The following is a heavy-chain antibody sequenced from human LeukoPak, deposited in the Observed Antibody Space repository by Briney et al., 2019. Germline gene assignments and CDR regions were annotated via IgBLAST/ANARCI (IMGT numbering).Heavy chain of an antibody. Sequence: GGSLRLSCAASGFFFSNYDMNWVRQAPGKGLEWVSGLSSSGGSTFYADSVKGRFTISRGNSKNTVYLQMNSLRGEDTAIYYCAGGVTVTTDFWGQGTLVTVSS. CDR1: GFFFSNYD. CDR3: AGGVTVTTDF. J-gene: IGHJ4*02. D-gene: IGHD4-17*01. CDR2: LSSSGGST. V-gene: IGHV3-23*01.